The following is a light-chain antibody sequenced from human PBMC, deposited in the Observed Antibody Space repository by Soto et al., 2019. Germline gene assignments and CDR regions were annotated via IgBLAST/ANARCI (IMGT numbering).Light chain of an antibody. Sequence: DIQMTQSPSTLSASVGDRVTITCRASQSISTWSAWYQQKPGKAPKFLIFDGSSLQSGVPSRFSGSGSGTEFTLTISSLQPDDFATYYCQQYSSYPWTFGQGTKVDIK. CDR1: QSISTW. CDR2: DGS. V-gene: IGKV1-5*01. J-gene: IGKJ1*01. CDR3: QQYSSYPWT.